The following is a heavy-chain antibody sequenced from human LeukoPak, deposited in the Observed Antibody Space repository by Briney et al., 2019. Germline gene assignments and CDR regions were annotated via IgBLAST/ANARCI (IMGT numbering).Heavy chain of an antibody. CDR1: GVTFSSYW. D-gene: IGHD4-23*01. CDR2: INTDGSST. V-gene: IGHV3-74*01. Sequence: AGGALRLSCGASGVTFSSYWMHWGRQAPGKGVVWVSRINTDGSSTSYADSVKGRFTISRDNAKNTLYLQMNSLRAEDTAVYYCARDLWNDYGGNSGGYWGQGTLVTVSS. J-gene: IGHJ4*02. CDR3: ARDLWNDYGGNSGGY.